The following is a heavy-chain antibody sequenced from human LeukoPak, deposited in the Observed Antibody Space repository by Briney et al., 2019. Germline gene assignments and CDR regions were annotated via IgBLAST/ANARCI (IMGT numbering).Heavy chain of an antibody. D-gene: IGHD1-26*01. J-gene: IGHJ3*02. Sequence: SETLSLTCPVSGGSISSGDYYWSWIRQPPGKGLEWIGYIYYSGSTYYNPSLKSRVTISVDTSKNQFSLKLSSVTAADTAVYYCARQSGAYDAFDIWGQGTMVTVSS. CDR1: GGSISSGDYY. CDR3: ARQSGAYDAFDI. CDR2: IYYSGST. V-gene: IGHV4-30-4*08.